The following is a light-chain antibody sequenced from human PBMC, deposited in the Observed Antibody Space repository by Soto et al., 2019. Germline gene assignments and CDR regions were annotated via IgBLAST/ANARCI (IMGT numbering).Light chain of an antibody. CDR1: QSVSSY. CDR2: DTS. V-gene: IGKV3-11*01. Sequence: EVVMRQSPATLSLSPGERATLSCRASQSVSSYLAWYQQKPGQAPRLLIYDTSIRSTGIPARFSGSGSGTDFTLTISSLEPEDVAVYYCQQRSNWLTFGQGTRLEIK. J-gene: IGKJ5*01. CDR3: QQRSNWLT.